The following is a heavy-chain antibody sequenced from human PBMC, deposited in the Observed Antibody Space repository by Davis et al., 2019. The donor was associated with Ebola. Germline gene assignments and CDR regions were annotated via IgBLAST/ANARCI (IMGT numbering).Heavy chain of an antibody. CDR1: GGSISSSSYY. Sequence: MPSETLSLTCTVSGGSISSSSYYWGWIRQPPGKGLEWIGSIYYSGSTYYNPSLKSRVTISIDTSKNQFSLKLSSVTAADTAVYYCARHSTVTTGYFQHWGQGTLVTVSS. CDR3: ARHSTVTTGYFQH. D-gene: IGHD4-17*01. CDR2: IYYSGST. V-gene: IGHV4-39*01. J-gene: IGHJ1*01.